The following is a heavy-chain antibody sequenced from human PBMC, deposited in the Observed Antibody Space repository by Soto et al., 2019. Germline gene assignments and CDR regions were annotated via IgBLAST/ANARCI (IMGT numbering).Heavy chain of an antibody. D-gene: IGHD5-18*01. CDR2: IIPIFGTA. V-gene: IGHV1-69*13. CDR3: ARDFGGYSYGPGTLTLAY. CDR1: GCTFSSYA. Sequence: SVKVSCKASGCTFSSYAISWVRQAPGQGLEWMGGIIPIFGTANYAQKFQGRVTITADESTSTAYMELSSLRSDDTAVYYCARDFGGYSYGPGTLTLAYWGQGTLVTVSS. J-gene: IGHJ4*02.